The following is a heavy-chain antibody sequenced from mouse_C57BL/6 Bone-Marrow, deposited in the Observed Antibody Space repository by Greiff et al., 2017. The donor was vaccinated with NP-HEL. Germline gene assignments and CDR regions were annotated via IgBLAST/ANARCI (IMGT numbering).Heavy chain of an antibody. CDR3: AREVLRWGFDY. CDR1: GYTFTSYW. D-gene: IGHD1-1*01. V-gene: IGHV1-50*01. Sequence: QVQLQQPGAELVKPGASVKLSCKASGYTFTSYWMQWVKQRPGQGLEWIGEIDPSDSYTNYNQKFKGKATLTVDTSSSTAYMQLSSLTSEDSAVYYCAREVLRWGFDYWGQGTTLTVSS. J-gene: IGHJ2*01. CDR2: IDPSDSYT.